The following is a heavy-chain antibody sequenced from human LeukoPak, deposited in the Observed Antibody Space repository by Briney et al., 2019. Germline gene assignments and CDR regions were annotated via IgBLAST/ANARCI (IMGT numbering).Heavy chain of an antibody. V-gene: IGHV3-23*01. CDR2: ISGSGGDT. D-gene: IGHD4-17*01. CDR3: AKVFRSGDLFVSDS. Sequence: GGSLRLSCAASGFTFSSYAMRWVRQAPGKGLEWVSGISGSGGDTYYTDSVEGRFTISRGNSKNTLYLQMNSLRAEDSAVYYCAKVFRSGDLFVSDSWGQGTLVTVSS. CDR1: GFTFSSYA. J-gene: IGHJ4*02.